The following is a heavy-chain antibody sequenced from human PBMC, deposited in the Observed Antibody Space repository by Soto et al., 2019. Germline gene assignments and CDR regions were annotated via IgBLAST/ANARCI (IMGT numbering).Heavy chain of an antibody. Sequence: GGSLRLSCAASGFTFSRHWMHWVRQTPGKGPVWVSRINDDGSSTKYADSVKGRFTIARDNAKNTGFLQMSSLRAEDTAVYYCAREVIAATGTIRWFDPWGQGTLVTVSS. J-gene: IGHJ5*02. CDR3: AREVIAATGTIRWFDP. D-gene: IGHD6-25*01. V-gene: IGHV3-74*03. CDR2: INDDGSST. CDR1: GFTFSRHW.